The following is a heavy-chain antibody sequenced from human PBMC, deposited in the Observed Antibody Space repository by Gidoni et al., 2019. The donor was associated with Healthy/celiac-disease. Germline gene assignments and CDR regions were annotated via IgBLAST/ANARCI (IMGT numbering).Heavy chain of an antibody. CDR3: AKGTSSGRSPAIDY. CDR2: ISGSGGST. V-gene: IGHV3-23*01. CDR1: GFTFSSYA. D-gene: IGHD6-19*01. Sequence: EVQLLESGGGLVQHGGSLRLSCAAYGFTFSSYAMSWVRQAPGKGLEWVSAISGSGGSTYYADSVKGRFTISRDNSKNTLYLQMNSLRAEDTAVYYCAKGTSSGRSPAIDYWGQGTLVTVSS. J-gene: IGHJ4*02.